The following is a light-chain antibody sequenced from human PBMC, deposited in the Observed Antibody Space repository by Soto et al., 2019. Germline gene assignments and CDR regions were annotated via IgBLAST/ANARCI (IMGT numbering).Light chain of an antibody. CDR1: QTVIRY. CDR2: AVS. Sequence: IQMTQFPSSLSASVGDRVTITCRAGQTVIRYLYWYQQKPGRAPNLLIYAVSNLQSEVPSRFTGSGSGTEFTLTISDLQPEDFATYYCQQSYSTLFTFGPGTKVEIK. J-gene: IGKJ3*01. CDR3: QQSYSTLFT. V-gene: IGKV1-39*01.